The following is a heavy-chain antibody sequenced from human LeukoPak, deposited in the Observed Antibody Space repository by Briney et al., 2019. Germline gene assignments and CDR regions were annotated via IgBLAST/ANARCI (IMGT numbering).Heavy chain of an antibody. V-gene: IGHV3-23*01. J-gene: IGHJ4*02. CDR2: ISGSGGST. D-gene: IGHD4-17*01. Sequence: PGGSLRLSCAASGFTFSSYATSWVRQAPGKGLEWVSAISGSGGSTYYADSVKGRFTISRDNSKNTLYLQMNSLRAEDTAVYYCAKDLIGGDYEGYWGQGTLVTVSS. CDR3: AKDLIGGDYEGY. CDR1: GFTFSSYA.